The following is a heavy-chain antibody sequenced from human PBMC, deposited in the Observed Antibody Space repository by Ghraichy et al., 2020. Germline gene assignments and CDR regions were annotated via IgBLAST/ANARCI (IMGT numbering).Heavy chain of an antibody. V-gene: IGHV1-8*03. D-gene: IGHD3-10*01. CDR2: MNPNSGNT. Sequence: ASVKVSCKASGYTFTSYDINWVRQATGQGLEWMGWMNPNSGNTGYAQKFHGRVTITRNTSISTAYMELSSLRSEDTAVYYCARGSHGDNWFDPWGQGTLVTVSS. CDR1: GYTFTSYD. CDR3: ARGSHGDNWFDP. J-gene: IGHJ5*02.